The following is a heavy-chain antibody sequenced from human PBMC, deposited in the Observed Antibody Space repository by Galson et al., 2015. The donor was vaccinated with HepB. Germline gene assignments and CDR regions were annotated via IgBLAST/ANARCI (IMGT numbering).Heavy chain of an antibody. CDR3: AADRTSSLGFDM. Sequence: KVSCKVSGFTFTSSAVQWVRQARGQRLEWIGWIVVGSGNTNYAQKFQERVTITRDMSTSTAYMELSSLRSEDTAVYYCAADRTSSLGFDMWGQGTMVTVSS. V-gene: IGHV1-58*01. J-gene: IGHJ3*02. CDR2: IVVGSGNT. CDR1: GFTFTSSA. D-gene: IGHD3-16*01.